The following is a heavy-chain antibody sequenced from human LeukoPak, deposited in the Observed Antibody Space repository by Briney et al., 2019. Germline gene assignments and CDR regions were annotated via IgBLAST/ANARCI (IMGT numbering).Heavy chain of an antibody. J-gene: IGHJ5*02. CDR2: IYYSGST. CDR1: GGSISSSSYY. Sequence: SETLSLTCTVSGGSISSSSYYWGWIRQPPGKGLEWIGSIYYSGSTYYNPSLKSRVTISVDTSKNQFSLKLSSVTAADTAVYYCARSEGPIVVVRGKNWFDPWGQGTLVTVSS. CDR3: ARSEGPIVVVRGKNWFDP. V-gene: IGHV4-39*07. D-gene: IGHD3-22*01.